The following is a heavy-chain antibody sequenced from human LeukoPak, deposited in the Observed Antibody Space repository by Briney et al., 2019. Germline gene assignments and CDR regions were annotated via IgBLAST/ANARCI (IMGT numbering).Heavy chain of an antibody. D-gene: IGHD1-26*01. CDR3: AGLESGPVPL. J-gene: IGHJ4*02. V-gene: IGHV4-39*01. Sequence: SETLSLTCTVSCRSNSSSGYYWGWVRQPPGKGLEWFGRIYNSGSTHYNPSLKSRVTRSVDTSKNQFSLKVTSVTAADTAVYYCAGLESGPVPLWGQGTLVTVSS. CDR2: IYNSGST. CDR1: CRSNSSSGYY.